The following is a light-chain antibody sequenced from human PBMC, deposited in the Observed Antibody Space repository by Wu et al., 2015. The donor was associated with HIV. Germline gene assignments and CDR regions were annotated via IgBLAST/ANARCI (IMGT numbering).Light chain of an antibody. V-gene: IGKV3-20*01. J-gene: IGKJ2*01. Sequence: EIVLTQSPATLSLSPGERATLSCRASQSVSSSYVAWYQQKPGQAPRLFIYGASIRAAGIPDRFRGSGSGTDFTLTISRLEPEDSAVYYCQQYGSSPYTFGQGTKLEIK. CDR2: GAS. CDR3: QQYGSSPYT. CDR1: QSVSSSY.